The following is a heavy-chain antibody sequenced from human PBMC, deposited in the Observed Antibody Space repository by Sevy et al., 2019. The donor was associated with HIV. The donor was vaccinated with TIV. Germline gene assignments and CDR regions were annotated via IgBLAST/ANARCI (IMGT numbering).Heavy chain of an antibody. J-gene: IGHJ6*02. V-gene: IGHV3-53*01. CDR2: IYSGGST. Sequence: GGSLRLSCAASGFTVSSNYMSWVRQAPGKGPEWVTVIYSGGSTYYADSVKGRFTISRDNSKNTLDLQMNSLRAEDTAIYYCARDTGGNRYGMDVWGQGTTVTVSS. CDR3: ARDTGGNRYGMDV. CDR1: GFTVSSNY. D-gene: IGHD2-15*01.